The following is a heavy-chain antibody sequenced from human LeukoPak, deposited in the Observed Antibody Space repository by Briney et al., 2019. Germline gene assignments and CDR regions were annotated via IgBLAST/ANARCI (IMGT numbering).Heavy chain of an antibody. Sequence: PGGSLRLSCAASGFTFSNYNMNWVRQAPGGGLEWVSSASSSSSYIYYADSVKGRFTISRDNAKNSLYLQMNSLRPEDTAVYYCARDSISNGWSLYYFDYWGQGTLVTVSS. CDR2: ASSSSSYI. CDR1: GFTFSNYN. J-gene: IGHJ4*02. V-gene: IGHV3-21*01. D-gene: IGHD6-19*01. CDR3: ARDSISNGWSLYYFDY.